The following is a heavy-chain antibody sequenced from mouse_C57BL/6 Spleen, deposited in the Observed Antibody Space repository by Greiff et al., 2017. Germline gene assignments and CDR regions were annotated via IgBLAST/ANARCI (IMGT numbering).Heavy chain of an antibody. CDR2: INYDGSST. J-gene: IGHJ4*01. V-gene: IGHV5-16*01. CDR3: ARDKGYYYGSSYSAMDY. CDR1: GFTFSDYY. D-gene: IGHD1-1*01. Sequence: EVKLMESEGGLVQPGSSMKLSCTASGFTFSDYYMAWVRQVPEKGLEWVANINYDGSSTYYLDSLKSRFIISRDNAKNILYLQMSSLKSEDTATYYCARDKGYYYGSSYSAMDYWGQGTSVTVSS.